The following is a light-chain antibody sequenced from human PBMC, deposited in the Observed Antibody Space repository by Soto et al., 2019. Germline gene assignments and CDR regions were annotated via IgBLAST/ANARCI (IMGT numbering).Light chain of an antibody. CDR2: AAS. CDR3: QKCKVAPFT. J-gene: IGKJ4*01. CDR1: QDIANF. Sequence: ILMTQSPSSLSAFVGGRVTITCRASQDIANFLAWYQQKPGKVPKLLIYAASTLQSGVPSRFIGSGSGTDFTLTISSLQPEDVATYYCQKCKVAPFTFGGGTKVEIK. V-gene: IGKV1-27*01.